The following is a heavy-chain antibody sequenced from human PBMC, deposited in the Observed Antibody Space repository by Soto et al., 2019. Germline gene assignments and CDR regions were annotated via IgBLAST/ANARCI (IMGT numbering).Heavy chain of an antibody. Sequence: QVQLVESGGGVVQPGRSLRLSCAASGFTFSTYGMHWVRQAPGKGLEWVAGIWYGSSKYYADSVKGRFTISRDNSKNTLYLQMNSLRVEDTAVYYCAGDGGWLRLYNWFDPWGQGTLVTVSS. CDR3: AGDGGWLRLYNWFDP. CDR1: GFTFSTYG. D-gene: IGHD5-12*01. CDR2: IWYGSSK. J-gene: IGHJ5*02. V-gene: IGHV3-33*01.